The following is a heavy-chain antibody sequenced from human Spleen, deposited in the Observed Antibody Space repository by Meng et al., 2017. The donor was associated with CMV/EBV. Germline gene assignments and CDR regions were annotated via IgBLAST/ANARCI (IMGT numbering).Heavy chain of an antibody. Sequence: GESLKVSCKASGYTFTSYDINWVRQAPGQGLEWLGWVNPNSGNTGCAQKFQGRVTITRNTSISTAYMELSSLTSEDTAVYYCARGGARPPYYGLNVWGQGTTVTVSS. CDR2: VNPNSGNT. CDR1: GYTFTSYD. J-gene: IGHJ6*02. CDR3: ARGGARPPYYGLNV. V-gene: IGHV1-8*03. D-gene: IGHD1-26*01.